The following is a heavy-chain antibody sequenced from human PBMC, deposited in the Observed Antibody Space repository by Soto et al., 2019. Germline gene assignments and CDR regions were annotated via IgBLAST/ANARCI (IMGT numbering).Heavy chain of an antibody. CDR2: ISGSGGST. CDR1: GFTFSSYA. V-gene: IGHV3-23*01. D-gene: IGHD2-2*01. J-gene: IGHJ4*02. Sequence: GGSLRLSCAASGFTFSSYAMSWVRQAPGKGLEWVSAISGSGGSTYYADSVKGRLTISRDNSKNTLYLQMNSLRAEDTAVYYCAKDRNPLGVPAAKSYWGQGTLVTVSS. CDR3: AKDRNPLGVPAAKSY.